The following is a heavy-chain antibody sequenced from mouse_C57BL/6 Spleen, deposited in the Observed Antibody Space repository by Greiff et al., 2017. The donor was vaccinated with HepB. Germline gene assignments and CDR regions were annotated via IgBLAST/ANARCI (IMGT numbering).Heavy chain of an antibody. V-gene: IGHV14-2*01. CDR2: IDPEDGET. J-gene: IGHJ4*01. D-gene: IGHD1-1*01. Sequence: EVKLVESGAELVKPGASVKLSCTASGFNIKDYYMHWVKQRTEQGLEWIGRIDPEDGETKYAPKFQGKATITADTSSNTAYLQLSSLTSEDTAVYYCAREGLHYYGSSYDAMDYWGQGTSVTVSS. CDR3: AREGLHYYGSSYDAMDY. CDR1: GFNIKDYY.